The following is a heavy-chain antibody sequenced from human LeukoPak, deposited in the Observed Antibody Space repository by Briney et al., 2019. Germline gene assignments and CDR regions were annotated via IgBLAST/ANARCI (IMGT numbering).Heavy chain of an antibody. CDR3: AKQIVGYHGSESLLDY. V-gene: IGHV3-30*07. Sequence: GGSLRLSCAASGFTFSSYAMHWVRQAPGKGLEWVAVISYDGSNKYYADSVKGRFTISRDNSRNTLYLQMNSLRAEDTAVYYCAKQIVGYHGSESLLDYWGQGTLVTVSS. D-gene: IGHD3-10*01. CDR1: GFTFSSYA. CDR2: ISYDGSNK. J-gene: IGHJ4*02.